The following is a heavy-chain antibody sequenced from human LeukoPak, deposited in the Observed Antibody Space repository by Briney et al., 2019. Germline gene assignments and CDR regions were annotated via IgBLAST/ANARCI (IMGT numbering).Heavy chain of an antibody. CDR2: IYTSGST. CDR1: GGSISSYY. J-gene: IGHJ6*03. Sequence: PSETLSLTRTVSGGSISSYYWSWIRQPAGKGLEWIGRIYTSGSTNYNPSLKSRVTMSVDTSKNQFSLKLSSVTAADTAVYYCARNGWNYYYYYMDVWGKGTTVTISS. V-gene: IGHV4-4*07. CDR3: ARNGWNYYYYYMDV. D-gene: IGHD2-15*01.